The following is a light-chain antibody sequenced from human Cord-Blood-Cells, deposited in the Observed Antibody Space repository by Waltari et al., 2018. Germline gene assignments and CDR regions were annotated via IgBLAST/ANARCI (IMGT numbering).Light chain of an antibody. J-gene: IGLJ1*01. Sequence: QSALTQPASVSWSPGQSITISGTGTSSDVGSYNLASWYQQHPGKAPKLMIYEGSKRPSGVSNRFSGSKSGNTASLPISGLQAEDEADYYCCSYAGSSTYVFGTGTKVTVL. CDR1: SSDVGSYNL. CDR3: CSYAGSSTYV. V-gene: IGLV2-23*01. CDR2: EGS.